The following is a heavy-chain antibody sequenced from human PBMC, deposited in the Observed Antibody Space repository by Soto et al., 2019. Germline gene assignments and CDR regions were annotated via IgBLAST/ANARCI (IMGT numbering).Heavy chain of an antibody. CDR3: ARDRGYDAHDYYYNAMDV. CDR2: IRGFSPYT. J-gene: IGHJ6*02. Sequence: PXGSLRLSCVASGFTFRTYTMNWVRQAPGNGLEWVSGIRGFSPYTFYAESVKGRFTISRDNAKNSLYLQMNSLGVEDTAVYYCARDRGYDAHDYYYNAMDVWGQGTTVTVSS. V-gene: IGHV3-21*01. CDR1: GFTFRTYT. D-gene: IGHD2-15*01.